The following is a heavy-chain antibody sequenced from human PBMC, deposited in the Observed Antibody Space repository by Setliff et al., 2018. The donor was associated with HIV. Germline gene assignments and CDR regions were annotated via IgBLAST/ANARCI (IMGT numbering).Heavy chain of an antibody. D-gene: IGHD6-13*01. Sequence: SETLSLTCTVSGGSIGSYCWSWIRQPPGKGLEWIGTICYSATTNYNPSLKNRVAISVDTSKNQFSLRLTSVTPADTAVYYCARRSGAAVFYYFDYWGQGTLVTVSS. CDR1: GGSIGSYC. J-gene: IGHJ4*02. V-gene: IGHV4-59*01. CDR2: ICYSATT. CDR3: ARRSGAAVFYYFDY.